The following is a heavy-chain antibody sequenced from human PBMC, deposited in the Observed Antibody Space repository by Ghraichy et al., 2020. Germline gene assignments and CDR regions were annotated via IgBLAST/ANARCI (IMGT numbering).Heavy chain of an antibody. CDR2: LYHSGST. J-gene: IGHJ4*02. V-gene: IGHV4-38-2*02. D-gene: IGHD3-10*01. Sequence: SETLSLTCTVSGYSISSGYYWGWIRQSPGKGLEWIGSLYHSGSTYYNPSLKSRVTISVDTSKNQFSLKLNSVTAADTAVYYCAGISDYLNYWGQGALVTVSS. CDR1: GYSISSGYY. CDR3: AGISDYLNY.